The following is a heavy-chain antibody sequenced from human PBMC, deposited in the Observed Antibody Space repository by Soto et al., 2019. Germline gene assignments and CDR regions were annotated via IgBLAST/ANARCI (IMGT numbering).Heavy chain of an antibody. J-gene: IGHJ4*02. Sequence: QVQLQGSGPGLVKPSETLSLTCTVSGTSISIYSWSWIRQPAGKDLEWVGRIYTDGSTNYHPSLKSRVIMSVDTSKNQFSLILSSVTAADTAVYYCAREARGGYSGIFDYWGRGALVTVSS. CDR3: AREARGGYSGIFDY. CDR2: IYTDGST. V-gene: IGHV4-4*07. CDR1: GTSISIYS. D-gene: IGHD5-12*01.